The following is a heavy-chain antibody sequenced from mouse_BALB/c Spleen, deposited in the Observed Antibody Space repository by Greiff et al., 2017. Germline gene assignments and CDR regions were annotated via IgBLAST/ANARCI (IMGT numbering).Heavy chain of an antibody. CDR2: IDTSDSYT. Sequence: QVQLQQSGAELVMPGASVKMSCKASGYTFTDYWMHWVKQRPGQGLEWIGAIDTSDSYTSYNQKFKGKATLTVDESSSTAYMQLSSLTSEDSAVYYCATKYGSPPFAYWGQGTLVTVSA. J-gene: IGHJ3*01. V-gene: IGHV1-69*01. CDR3: ATKYGSPPFAY. CDR1: GYTFTDYW. D-gene: IGHD1-1*01.